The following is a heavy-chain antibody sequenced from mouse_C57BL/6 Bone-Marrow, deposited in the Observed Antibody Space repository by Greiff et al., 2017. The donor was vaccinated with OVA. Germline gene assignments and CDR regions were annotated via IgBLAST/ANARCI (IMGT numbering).Heavy chain of an antibody. CDR2: IYPRSGNT. J-gene: IGHJ3*01. CDR3: ASGPYYGNYGFAY. Sequence: VQLKESGAELARPGASVKLSCKASGYTFTSYGISWVKQRTGQGLEWIGEIYPRSGNTYYNEKFKGKATLTADKSSSTAYMELRSLTSEDSAVYFCASGPYYGNYGFAYWGQGTLVTVSA. D-gene: IGHD2-1*01. CDR1: GYTFTSYG. V-gene: IGHV1-81*01.